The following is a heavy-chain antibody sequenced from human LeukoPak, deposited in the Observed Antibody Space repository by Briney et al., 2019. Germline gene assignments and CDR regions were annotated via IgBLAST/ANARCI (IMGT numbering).Heavy chain of an antibody. CDR1: GFTFSSYG. D-gene: IGHD6-6*01. Sequence: PGGSLKLSCAASGFTFSSYGMHWVRQAPGKGLEWVAFIRYDGSNKYYADSVKGRFTISRDNSKNTLYLQMNSLRAEDTAVFHCAKDMYSSSFWDAFDIWGQGTMVTVSS. J-gene: IGHJ3*02. CDR3: AKDMYSSSFWDAFDI. CDR2: IRYDGSNK. V-gene: IGHV3-30*02.